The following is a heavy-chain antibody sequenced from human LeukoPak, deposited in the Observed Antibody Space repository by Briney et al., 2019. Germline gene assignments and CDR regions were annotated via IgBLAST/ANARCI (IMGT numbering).Heavy chain of an antibody. Sequence: PSGTLSLTCAVSGGSISSSNWWSWVRQPPGKGLEWIGEIYHSGSTNCNPSLKSRVTISVDTSKNQFSLKLSSVTAADTAVYYCARSGSYYSPFDYWGQGTLVTVSS. CDR1: GGSISSSNW. CDR3: ARSGSYYSPFDY. J-gene: IGHJ4*02. CDR2: IYHSGST. V-gene: IGHV4-4*02. D-gene: IGHD1-26*01.